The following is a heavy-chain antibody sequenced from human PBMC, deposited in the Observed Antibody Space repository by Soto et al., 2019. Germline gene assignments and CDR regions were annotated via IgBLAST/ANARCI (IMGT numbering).Heavy chain of an antibody. Sequence: GAAVKVSCKASGYTFTSYAMHWVRQAPGQRLEWMGWINAGNGNTKYSQKFQGRVTITRDTSASTAYMELSSLRSEDTAVYYCARDPNHVLRSSTSSGSWFDPWGQGTLVTASS. D-gene: IGHD2-2*01. J-gene: IGHJ5*02. CDR1: GYTFTSYA. CDR2: INAGNGNT. V-gene: IGHV1-3*01. CDR3: ARDPNHVLRSSTSSGSWFDP.